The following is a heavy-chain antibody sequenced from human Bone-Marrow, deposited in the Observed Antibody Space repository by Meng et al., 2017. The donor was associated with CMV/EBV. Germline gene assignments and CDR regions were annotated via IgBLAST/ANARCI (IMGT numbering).Heavy chain of an antibody. CDR3: ARGYSAYSGSYYFDY. Sequence: GESLKISCAASGFTFDDYGMSWVRQAPGKGLEWVSGINWNGGSTGCADSVKGRFTISRDNAKNSLYLQMNSLRAEDTVLYYCARGYSAYSGSYYFDYWGQGTLVTVSS. J-gene: IGHJ4*02. V-gene: IGHV3-20*04. CDR2: INWNGGST. CDR1: GFTFDDYG. D-gene: IGHD1-26*01.